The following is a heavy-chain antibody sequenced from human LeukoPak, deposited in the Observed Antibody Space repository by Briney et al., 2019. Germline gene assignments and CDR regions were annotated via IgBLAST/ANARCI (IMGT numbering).Heavy chain of an antibody. CDR3: ARVSSGYSYGTGDY. Sequence: GGSLRLSCAASGSTFSSYAMSWVRQAPGKGLEWVSSISSSSSYIYYADSVKGRFTISRDNAKNSLYLQMNSLRAEDTAVYYCARVSSGYSYGTGDYWGQGTLVTVSS. V-gene: IGHV3-21*01. CDR1: GSTFSSYA. D-gene: IGHD5-18*01. J-gene: IGHJ4*02. CDR2: ISSSSSYI.